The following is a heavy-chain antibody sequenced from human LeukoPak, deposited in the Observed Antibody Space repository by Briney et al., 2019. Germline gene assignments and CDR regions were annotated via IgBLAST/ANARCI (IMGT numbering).Heavy chain of an antibody. CDR3: ARMAYCGGDCYLYWYFDL. CDR1: GFTFSSYT. CDR2: ISSSSSNI. J-gene: IGHJ2*01. V-gene: IGHV3-21*01. D-gene: IGHD2-21*02. Sequence: AGGSLRLSCAASGFTFSSYTMNWVRQAPGKGLEWVSSISSSSSNIYYADSVKGRFTISRDNAKNTLYLQMNSLRAEDTAVYYRARMAYCGGDCYLYWYFDLWGRGTLVTVSS.